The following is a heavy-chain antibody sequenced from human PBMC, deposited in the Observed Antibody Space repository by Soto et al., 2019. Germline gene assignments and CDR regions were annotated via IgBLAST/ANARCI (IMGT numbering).Heavy chain of an antibody. Sequence: SVKVSCKASGGTFSSYAISWVRQAPGQGLEWMGGIIPIFGTANYAQKFQGRVTITADKSTSTAYMQLSSLRSEDTAVYYCARPTGDIVVVPAAPNYYYYGMDVWRKGTTVTVSS. J-gene: IGHJ6*04. CDR3: ARPTGDIVVVPAAPNYYYYGMDV. CDR1: GGTFSSYA. V-gene: IGHV1-69*06. CDR2: IIPIFGTA. D-gene: IGHD2-2*01.